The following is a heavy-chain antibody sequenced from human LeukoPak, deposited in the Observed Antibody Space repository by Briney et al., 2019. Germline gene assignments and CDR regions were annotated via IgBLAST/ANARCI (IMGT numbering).Heavy chain of an antibody. J-gene: IGHJ4*02. Sequence: ASVKVSCKASGYTFTDYYMHWVRQAPGQGLEWMGWINPNSGDTNYAQKFQGRVTMTRDTSISTAFMELGRLRSDDTAVYYCANLVAPAGIDYWGQGTLVIVSS. CDR1: GYTFTDYY. V-gene: IGHV1-2*02. CDR3: ANLVAPAGIDY. CDR2: INPNSGDT. D-gene: IGHD2-2*01.